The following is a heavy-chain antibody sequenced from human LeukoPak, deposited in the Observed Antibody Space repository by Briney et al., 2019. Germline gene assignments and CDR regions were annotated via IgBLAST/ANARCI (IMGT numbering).Heavy chain of an antibody. Sequence: SETLSLTCTVSGGSISSSSYYWGWIRQPPGKGLEWIGSIYYSGSTYYNPSLKSRVTISVDTSKNQFSLKLSSVTAADTAVYYCARGKARAKYYYDSSGYLTFDYWGQGTLVTVSP. CDR2: IYYSGST. J-gene: IGHJ4*02. D-gene: IGHD3-22*01. V-gene: IGHV4-39*01. CDR1: GGSISSSSYY. CDR3: ARGKARAKYYYDSSGYLTFDY.